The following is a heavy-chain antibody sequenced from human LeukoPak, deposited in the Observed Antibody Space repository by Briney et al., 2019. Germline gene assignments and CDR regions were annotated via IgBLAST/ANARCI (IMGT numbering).Heavy chain of an antibody. J-gene: IGHJ4*02. CDR1: RFTFSNYA. V-gene: IGHV3-23*01. CDR2: ISGSGEGT. CDR3: AKCPTYDFWSGYYPFDY. Sequence: GGSLRLSCAASRFTFSNYAMSWVRQAPGKGLEWVSTISGSGEGTYYADSVKGRFTISRDNSKNTQYLQMNSLRAEDTAVYYCAKCPTYDFWSGYYPFDYWGQGTLVTVSS. D-gene: IGHD3-3*01.